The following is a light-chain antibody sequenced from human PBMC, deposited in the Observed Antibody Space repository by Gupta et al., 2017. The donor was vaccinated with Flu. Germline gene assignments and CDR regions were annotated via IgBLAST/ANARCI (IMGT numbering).Light chain of an antibody. CDR1: SSEVGDYKN. J-gene: IGLJ2*01. V-gene: IGLV2-14*03. CDR2: DVS. Sequence: SALTQPASVSGSPGQSMTISCTGISSEVGDYKNVSWYQQHPGKAPKLMIYDVSYRPSGVSNRFSGSKSGNTASLTISGLQAEDEADYYCSSYTSTNTLQVIFGGGTRLTVL. CDR3: SSYTSTNTLQVI.